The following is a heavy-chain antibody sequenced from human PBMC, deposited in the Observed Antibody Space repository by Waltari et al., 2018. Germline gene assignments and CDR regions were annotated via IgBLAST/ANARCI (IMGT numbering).Heavy chain of an antibody. Sequence: QVQLVQSGAEVTKPGASVKVSCKASGYTFTGYYMPWVRQAPGQGLEWMGRINPNSGGTNYAQKFQGRVTMTRDTSISTAYMELSRLRSDDTAVYYCARVANWGYAFDIWGQGTMVTVSS. CDR1: GYTFTGYY. CDR2: INPNSGGT. D-gene: IGHD7-27*01. V-gene: IGHV1-2*06. J-gene: IGHJ3*02. CDR3: ARVANWGYAFDI.